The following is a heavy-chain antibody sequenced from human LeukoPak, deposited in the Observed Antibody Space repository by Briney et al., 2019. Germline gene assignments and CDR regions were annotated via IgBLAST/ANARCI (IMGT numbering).Heavy chain of an antibody. V-gene: IGHV3-20*04. Sequence: GGPLRLSCAASGFTFDDYGMSWVRQAPGKGLEWVSGINWNGGSTGYADSVKGRFTISRDNAKNSLYLQMNSLRAEDTALYYCARGRGLRLGELSLLFDYWGQGTLVTVSS. CDR2: INWNGGST. D-gene: IGHD3-16*02. CDR1: GFTFDDYG. J-gene: IGHJ4*02. CDR3: ARGRGLRLGELSLLFDY.